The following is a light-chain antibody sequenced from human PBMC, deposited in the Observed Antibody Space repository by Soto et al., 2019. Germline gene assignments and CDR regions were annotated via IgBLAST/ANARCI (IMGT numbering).Light chain of an antibody. CDR2: EVT. CDR3: SLFASSNTWV. CDR1: SSDVGAYNY. Sequence: QSVLTQPPSASGSPGQSVTISCNGTSSDVGAYNYVSWYQQHAGKAPKLVIYEVTKRPSGVPDRFSGSKSANTASLTVSGLQSEDEADHYCSLFASSNTWVFGGGTKLTVL. V-gene: IGLV2-8*01. J-gene: IGLJ3*02.